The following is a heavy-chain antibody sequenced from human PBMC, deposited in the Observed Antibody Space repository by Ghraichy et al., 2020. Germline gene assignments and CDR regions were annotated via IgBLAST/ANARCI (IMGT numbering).Heavy chain of an antibody. D-gene: IGHD4-17*01. CDR1: VFSLNTRGVG. V-gene: IGHV2-5*02. J-gene: IGHJ3*02. CDR3: ARIGDSHAFDM. Sequence: SGPTLVKPTQTLTLTCTFSVFSLNTRGVGVGWIRQPPGKALEWLALIYWEDDKRYSPSLKTRLTITKDTSRNQLVLAMTNMDPVDTATYYGARIGDSHAFDMWGQGTMVTVSS. CDR2: IYWEDDK.